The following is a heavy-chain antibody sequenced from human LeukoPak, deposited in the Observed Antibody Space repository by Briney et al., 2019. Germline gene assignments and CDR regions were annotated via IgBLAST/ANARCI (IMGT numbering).Heavy chain of an antibody. CDR1: GYSISSGYY. J-gene: IGHJ4*02. Sequence: SETLSLTCTVSGYSISSGYYWSWIRQPPGKGLEWIGEINHSGSTNYNPSLKSRVTISVDTSKNQFSLKLSSVTAADTAVYYCARRGVVPAASPYYYFDYWGQGTLVTVSS. CDR3: ARRGVVPAASPYYYFDY. CDR2: INHSGST. V-gene: IGHV4-38-2*02. D-gene: IGHD2-2*01.